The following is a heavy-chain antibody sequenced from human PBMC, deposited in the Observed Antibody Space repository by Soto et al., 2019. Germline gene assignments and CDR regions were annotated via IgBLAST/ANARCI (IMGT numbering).Heavy chain of an antibody. V-gene: IGHV4-39*01. J-gene: IGHJ6*02. CDR1: GGSISISRDY. D-gene: IGHD6-6*01. Sequence: SETLSLTCTVSGGSISISRDYWGRIRQPPGKGLEWIGSIYYRGSTYYNSSVKSRVTISVDTSKNQFSMKLRSVTAAYTAVYYCARHGREYSSWSLGSHYYYYYGMDVWGQGTTVTVSS. CDR3: ARHGREYSSWSLGSHYYYYYGMDV. CDR2: IYYRGST.